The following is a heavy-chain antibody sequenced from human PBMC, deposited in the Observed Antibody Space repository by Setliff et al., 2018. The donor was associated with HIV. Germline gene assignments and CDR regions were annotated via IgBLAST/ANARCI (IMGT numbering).Heavy chain of an antibody. J-gene: IGHJ3*02. D-gene: IGHD3-22*01. V-gene: IGHV3-21*05. CDR2: ISSSGSNI. CDR1: GFTFSSYS. CDR3: ARDTEMITTTDAFDI. Sequence: GGSLRLSCAASGFTFSSYSMNWVRQAPGKGLEWVSYISSSGSNIYYADSVKGRFSISRDNAKNTMYLQMNSLRAEDTAVYYCARDTEMITTTDAFDIWGPGTMVTVSS.